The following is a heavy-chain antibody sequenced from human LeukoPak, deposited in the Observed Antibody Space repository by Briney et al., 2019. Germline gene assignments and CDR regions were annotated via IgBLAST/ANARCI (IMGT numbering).Heavy chain of an antibody. CDR1: GFTFSSYS. J-gene: IGHJ6*02. CDR2: ISSSSSYI. Sequence: SGGSLRLSCAASGFTFSSYSMNWVRQAPGKGLEWVSSISSSSSYIYYADSVKGRFTISRDNAKISLYLQMNSLRAEDTAVYYCARDPTLSGSSPLYGMDVWGQGTMVTVSS. V-gene: IGHV3-21*01. D-gene: IGHD3-10*01. CDR3: ARDPTLSGSSPLYGMDV.